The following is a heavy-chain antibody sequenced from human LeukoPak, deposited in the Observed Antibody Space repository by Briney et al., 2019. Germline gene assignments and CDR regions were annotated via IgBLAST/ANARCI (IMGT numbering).Heavy chain of an antibody. D-gene: IGHD3-22*01. CDR1: GYTFTGYY. J-gene: IGHJ4*02. V-gene: IGHV1-2*02. CDR2: INPNSGGT. CDR3: ARVQASYYYDSSGENDY. Sequence: ASVKVSCKASGYTFTGYYMHWVRQAPGQGLEWMGWINPNSGGTNYAQKFQGRVTMTRDTSISTAYMELRSLRSDDTAVYYCARVQASYYYDSSGENDYWGQGTLVTVSS.